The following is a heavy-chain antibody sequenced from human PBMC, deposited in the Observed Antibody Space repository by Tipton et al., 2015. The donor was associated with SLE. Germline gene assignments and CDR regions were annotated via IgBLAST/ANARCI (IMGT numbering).Heavy chain of an antibody. CDR2: IHYSGST. V-gene: IGHV4-39*07. CDR3: ARGPYYYMDV. Sequence: TLSLTCTVSNGSISSSPYYWGWIRQSPGKGLEWVGSIHYSGSTYYNPSLKSRVTISVDTSRNQCSLNLTSVTAADTAVYYCARGPYYYMDVRGKGTTVTVSS. J-gene: IGHJ6*03. CDR1: NGSISSSPYY.